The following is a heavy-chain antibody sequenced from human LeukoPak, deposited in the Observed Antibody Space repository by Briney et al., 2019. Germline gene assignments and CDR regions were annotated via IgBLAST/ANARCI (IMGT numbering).Heavy chain of an antibody. CDR1: GFIFNDYS. CDR2: ISSRSSTI. J-gene: IGHJ3*01. V-gene: IGHV3-48*04. Sequence: QPGGSLRLSCVGSGFIFNDYSMNWVRQAPGKGPEWVSYISSRSSTIYYADSVKGRFTISRDNAKSSLYLQMNSLRAEDSAVYYCTRETAFDFWGQGTVVTVSS. CDR3: TRETAFDF.